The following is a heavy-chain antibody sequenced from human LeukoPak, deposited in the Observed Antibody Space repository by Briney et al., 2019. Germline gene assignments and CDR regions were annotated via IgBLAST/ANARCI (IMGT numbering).Heavy chain of an antibody. CDR3: ARVLDPHYYGSGSLDY. CDR2: IIPILGIA. D-gene: IGHD3-10*01. Sequence: SVKVSCKASGGTFSSYAISWVRQAPGQGLEWMGRIIPILGIANYAQKFQGRVTITADKSTSTAYMELSSLRSEDTAVYYCARVLDPHYYGSGSLDYWGQGTLVTVSS. CDR1: GGTFSSYA. V-gene: IGHV1-69*04. J-gene: IGHJ4*02.